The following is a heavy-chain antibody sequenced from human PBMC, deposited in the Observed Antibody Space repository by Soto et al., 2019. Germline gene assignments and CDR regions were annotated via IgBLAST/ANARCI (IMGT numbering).Heavy chain of an antibody. CDR1: GGSISSTDYY. J-gene: IGHJ4*02. CDR3: ARVTVTRYYFDY. V-gene: IGHV4-31*03. Sequence: SETLSLTCTVSGGSISSTDYYWSWIRQHPGKGLEWIGYIYYRGSTYYSPSLRSRVTISVDTSKNQFSLKLKSVTAADTAVYDCARVTVTRYYFDYWALGTLVTVSS. D-gene: IGHD4-17*01. CDR2: IYYRGST.